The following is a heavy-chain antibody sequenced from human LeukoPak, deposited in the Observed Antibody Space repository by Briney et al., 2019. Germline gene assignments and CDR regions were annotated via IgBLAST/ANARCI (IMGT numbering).Heavy chain of an antibody. J-gene: IGHJ1*01. V-gene: IGHV4-59*01. D-gene: IGHD6-19*01. CDR1: DGSISNYY. CDR3: ARVGGVSGWPEYLQH. Sequence: PSETLSLTCSVSDGSISNYYWSWIRQPPGKGLEWIGYIDNSGSTNYNPSLKSRATISVDTSKNHFSLKLSSVTAADTAVYYCARVGGVSGWPEYLQHWGQGTLVTVSS. CDR2: IDNSGST.